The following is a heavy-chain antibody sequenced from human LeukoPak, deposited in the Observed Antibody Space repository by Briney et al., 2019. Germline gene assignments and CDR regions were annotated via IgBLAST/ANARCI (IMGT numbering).Heavy chain of an antibody. Sequence: SETLSLTCTVSGGSISSYYWSRIRQPPGKGLEWIGYIYYSGSTNYNPSLKSRVTISVDTSKNRFSLKLSSVTAADTAVYYCARRRYNIDYWGQGTLVTVSS. CDR3: ARRRYNIDY. D-gene: IGHD1-1*01. CDR2: IYYSGST. J-gene: IGHJ4*02. V-gene: IGHV4-59*08. CDR1: GGSISSYY.